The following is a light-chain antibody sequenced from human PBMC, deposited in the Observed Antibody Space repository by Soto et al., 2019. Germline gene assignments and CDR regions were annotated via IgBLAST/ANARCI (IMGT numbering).Light chain of an antibody. CDR1: QSVSSSY. Sequence: EIVLTQSPGTLSLYPGERVTLSCRASQSVSSSYLAWYQQKPGQAPRLLIYGASSRATGIPDRFSGSGSGTDFTLTISRLEPEDFAVYYCQQYGSSPRNTFGQGTKLEIK. CDR3: QQYGSSPRNT. J-gene: IGKJ2*01. V-gene: IGKV3-20*01. CDR2: GAS.